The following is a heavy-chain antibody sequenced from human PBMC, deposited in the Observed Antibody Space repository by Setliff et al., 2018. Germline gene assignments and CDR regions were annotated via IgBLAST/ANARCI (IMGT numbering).Heavy chain of an antibody. Sequence: ASVKVSCKASGYTFVNYGINGVRQAPGQGLEWVGWIKTISFKANYAQKLQDRVTITTDTSTTTVYMELRGLKSDDTATYYCARFRVSSGGYNYYAMDVWGQGTTVTVSS. CDR2: IKTISFKA. V-gene: IGHV1-18*01. D-gene: IGHD1-26*01. J-gene: IGHJ6*02. CDR1: GYTFVNYG. CDR3: ARFRVSSGGYNYYAMDV.